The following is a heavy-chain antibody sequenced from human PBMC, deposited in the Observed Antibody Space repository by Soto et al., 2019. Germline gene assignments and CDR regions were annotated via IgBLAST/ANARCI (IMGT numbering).Heavy chain of an antibody. Sequence: GGSLRLSCAASGFTFSSYAMSWVRQAPGKGLEWVSAISGSGGSTYYADSVKGRFTISRDNSKNTLYLQMNSLRAEDTAVYYCAKGLAVTIVVVPAATFDYWGQGTLVTVSS. CDR3: AKGLAVTIVVVPAATFDY. V-gene: IGHV3-23*01. D-gene: IGHD2-2*01. J-gene: IGHJ4*02. CDR1: GFTFSSYA. CDR2: ISGSGGST.